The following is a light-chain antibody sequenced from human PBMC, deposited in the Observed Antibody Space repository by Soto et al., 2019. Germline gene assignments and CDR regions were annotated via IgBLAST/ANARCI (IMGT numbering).Light chain of an antibody. J-gene: IGKJ2*01. Sequence: EIVLTQSPGTLSLSPGERATLSCRASQSVGGNFLAWYQHKPGRALRLLIFGASNRAGGIPDRFSGSGSGTDFTLTIRSLEPEDFAVYYCQQYGSSPYTFGQGTKLEIK. CDR2: GAS. V-gene: IGKV3-20*01. CDR1: QSVGGNF. CDR3: QQYGSSPYT.